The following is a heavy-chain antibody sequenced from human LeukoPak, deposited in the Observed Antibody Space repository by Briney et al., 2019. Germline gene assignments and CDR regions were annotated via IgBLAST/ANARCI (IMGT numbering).Heavy chain of an antibody. Sequence: SETLSLTCTVSGGSISSSSYYWGWIRQPPGKGLEWIGGIYYSGSTYYNPSLKSRVTISVDMSKNQFSLKLSSVTAADTAVYYCARLNRYYYYMDVWGKGTTVTVSS. CDR1: GGSISSSSYY. CDR3: ARLNRYYYYMDV. CDR2: IYYSGST. D-gene: IGHD1-14*01. J-gene: IGHJ6*03. V-gene: IGHV4-39*01.